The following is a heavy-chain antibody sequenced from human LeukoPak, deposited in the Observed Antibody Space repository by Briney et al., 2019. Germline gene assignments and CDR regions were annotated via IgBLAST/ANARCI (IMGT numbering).Heavy chain of an antibody. CDR1: GFTFSNYA. Sequence: PGGSLRLSCAASGFTFSNYANTWVRQAPGKGLEWVSSISGSGGSTYYADSVKGRFTISRDNYKNTVDLQMNSLRAEDTAVYYCSKAISMTRDAFDIWGQGTMVTVSS. V-gene: IGHV3-23*01. CDR2: ISGSGGST. D-gene: IGHD2/OR15-2a*01. CDR3: SKAISMTRDAFDI. J-gene: IGHJ3*02.